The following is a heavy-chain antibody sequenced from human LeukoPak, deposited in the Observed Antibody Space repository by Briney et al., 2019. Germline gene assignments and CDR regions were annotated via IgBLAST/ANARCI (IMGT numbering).Heavy chain of an antibody. CDR1: GYSFTSYW. CDR2: IYPGDSDT. D-gene: IGHD6-6*01. Sequence: GESLKISCKGSGYSFTSYWIGWVRQMPGKGLEWMGIIYPGDSDTRYSPSFQGQVTISADKSISTAYLQWSSLKASDTAMYYCARHFLRVSSSLGYYYYYMDVWGKGTTVTVSS. CDR3: ARHFLRVSSSLGYYYYYMDV. V-gene: IGHV5-51*01. J-gene: IGHJ6*03.